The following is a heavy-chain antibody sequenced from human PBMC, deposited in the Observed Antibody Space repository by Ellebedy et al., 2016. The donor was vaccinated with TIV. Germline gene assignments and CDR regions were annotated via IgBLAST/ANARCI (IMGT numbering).Heavy chain of an antibody. CDR3: ARREGYSSSPLGL. D-gene: IGHD6-13*01. V-gene: IGHV4-59*01. J-gene: IGHJ3*01. CDR2: IYYSGGT. Sequence: GSLRLXCTVSGGSISDYYWSWIRQPPGKGLEWIGYIYYSGGTDYNPSLKSRLTISLDTSKNQSSLTLTSVTAADTAVYYCARREGYSSSPLGLWGQGTMVTVSS. CDR1: GGSISDYY.